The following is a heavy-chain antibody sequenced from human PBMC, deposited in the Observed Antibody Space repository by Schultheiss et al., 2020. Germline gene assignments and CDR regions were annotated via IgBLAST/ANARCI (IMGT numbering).Heavy chain of an antibody. V-gene: IGHV3-64D*06. CDR1: GFTFSNFA. Sequence: GGSLRLSCSASGFTFSNFAMHWVRQAPGVGLEYVSSISSIGDSIYYAESVKGRFTVSRDNSKNTLDLQMSSLRAEDTAVYYCVKDYGDNRRFFDYWGQGTLVTVSS. J-gene: IGHJ4*02. CDR3: VKDYGDNRRFFDY. CDR2: ISSIGDSI. D-gene: IGHD4-17*01.